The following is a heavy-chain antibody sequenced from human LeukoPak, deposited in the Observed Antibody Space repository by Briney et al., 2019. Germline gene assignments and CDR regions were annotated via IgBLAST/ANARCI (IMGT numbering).Heavy chain of an antibody. CDR1: GFTVSSNY. Sequence: TGGSLRLSCAASGFTVSSNYMSWVRQAPGKGLEWVSVIYSDGNTYHADSVKGRFTISRDNSKNTLYLQMNSPRAEDTAVYYCARMSWLTLDYWGQGTLVTVSS. CDR2: IYSDGNT. CDR3: ARMSWLTLDY. D-gene: IGHD5-12*01. J-gene: IGHJ4*02. V-gene: IGHV3-53*01.